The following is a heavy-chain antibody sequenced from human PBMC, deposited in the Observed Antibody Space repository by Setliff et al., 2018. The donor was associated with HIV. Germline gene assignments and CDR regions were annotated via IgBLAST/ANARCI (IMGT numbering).Heavy chain of an antibody. J-gene: IGHJ3*01. CDR2: IYYSGNT. Sequence: PSETLSLTCTVSGGSISSGGYYWSWIRQHPGRGLEWVGYIYYSGNTYYNPSLKSRLTISVDTSKNHFSLKLSCVTAADTAVYYCARAFCSSASCYGVGDAFDLWGQGTMVTVSS. CDR1: GGSISSGGYY. D-gene: IGHD2-2*01. V-gene: IGHV4-31*03. CDR3: ARAFCSSASCYGVGDAFDL.